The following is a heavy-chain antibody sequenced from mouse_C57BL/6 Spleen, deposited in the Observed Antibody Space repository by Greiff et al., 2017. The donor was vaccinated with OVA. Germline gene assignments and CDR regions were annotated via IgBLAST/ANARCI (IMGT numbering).Heavy chain of an antibody. J-gene: IGHJ2*01. V-gene: IGHV1-55*01. D-gene: IGHD3-2*02. CDR2: IYPGSGST. Sequence: QVQLKQPGAELVKPGASVKMSCKASGYTFTSYWITWVKQRPGQGLEWIGDIYPGSGSTNYNEKFKSKATLTVDTSSSTAYMQLSSLTSEDSAVYYCARGRTAQATHFDYWGQGTTLTVS. CDR1: GYTFTSYW. CDR3: ARGRTAQATHFDY.